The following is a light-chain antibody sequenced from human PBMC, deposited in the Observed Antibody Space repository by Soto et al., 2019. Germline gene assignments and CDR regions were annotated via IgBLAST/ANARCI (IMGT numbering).Light chain of an antibody. CDR2: DVS. CDR3: SSYTSSSTRV. Sequence: QSALTQPASVSGSPGQSITISCTGTSSDVGGYNYVSWYQQHPGKAPKLMIYDVSNRPSGVSNRFSGSKSGNTASLTISGLPADDEADYFCSSYTSSSTRVFGGGTKLTLL. V-gene: IGLV2-14*01. CDR1: SSDVGGYNY. J-gene: IGLJ2*01.